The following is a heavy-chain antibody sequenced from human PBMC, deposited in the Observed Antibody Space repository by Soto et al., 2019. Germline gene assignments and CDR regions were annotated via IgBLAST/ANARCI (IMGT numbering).Heavy chain of an antibody. D-gene: IGHD4-17*01. CDR3: ARDLGYSDFDALY. Sequence: ASVKVSCKASGYTFTNPGFSWVRQAPGQGLEWVGWIRVNNGDTHYAQKLQGRVTMTTDTSTSTAFMELRSLRSDDTAVYYCARDLGYSDFDALYWGQATLVTVSS. CDR2: IRVNNGDT. J-gene: IGHJ4*02. CDR1: GYTFTNPG. V-gene: IGHV1-18*01.